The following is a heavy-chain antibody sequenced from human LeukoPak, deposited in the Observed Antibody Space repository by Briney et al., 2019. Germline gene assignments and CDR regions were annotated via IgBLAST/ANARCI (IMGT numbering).Heavy chain of an antibody. Sequence: PSGTLSLTCAVSGGSIKRSNWWPGVRQPPGKGLEWIGEIYHSGSTNYSPSLRSRVTISVDKSKNQFSLKLTSVTAADTAVYYCSRSGGCFDPWGQGTLVTVSS. CDR3: SRSGGCFDP. CDR1: GGSIKRSNW. D-gene: IGHD4-23*01. J-gene: IGHJ5*02. CDR2: IYHSGST. V-gene: IGHV4-4*02.